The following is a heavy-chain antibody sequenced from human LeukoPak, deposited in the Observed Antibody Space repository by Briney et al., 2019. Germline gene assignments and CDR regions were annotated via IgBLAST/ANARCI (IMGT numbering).Heavy chain of an antibody. J-gene: IGHJ4*02. D-gene: IGHD3-22*01. Sequence: QAGGSLRPSCAASGFTFSSYGMHWVRQAPGKGLEWVTFIRYDGSNKYYADSVKGRFTISRDKAKNSLYLQMNSLRAEDTAVYYCARDGEFYYDSSSYWGQGSLVTVSS. V-gene: IGHV3-30*02. CDR2: IRYDGSNK. CDR3: ARDGEFYYDSSSY. CDR1: GFTFSSYG.